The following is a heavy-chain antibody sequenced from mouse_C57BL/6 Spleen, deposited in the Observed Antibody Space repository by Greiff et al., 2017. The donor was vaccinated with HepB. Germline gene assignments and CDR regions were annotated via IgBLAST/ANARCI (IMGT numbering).Heavy chain of an antibody. J-gene: IGHJ2*01. CDR2: INPNNGGT. D-gene: IGHD1-1*01. Sequence: EVQLQQSGPELVKPGASVKISCKASGFTFTDYYMKWVKQSQGKSLEWIEDINPNNGGTSYNQKFKGKTTLTVDKTTSTAYMELRSLTSEDSAVYYCARRGVVAFDYWGQGTTLTVSS. CDR1: GFTFTDYY. CDR3: ARRGVVAFDY. V-gene: IGHV1-26*01.